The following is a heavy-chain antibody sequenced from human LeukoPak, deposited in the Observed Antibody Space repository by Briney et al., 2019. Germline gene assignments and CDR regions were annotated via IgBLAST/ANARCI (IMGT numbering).Heavy chain of an antibody. CDR2: VYHSGTT. CDR1: GGSISSSSYY. V-gene: IGHV4-39*07. D-gene: IGHD3-16*01. J-gene: IGHJ4*02. Sequence: PSETLSLTCTVSGGSISSSSYYWGWIRQPPGKGLQWIGSVYHSGTTFYNPSLKSRVTISVDTSKNQFSLKLSSVTAADTAVYYCARVGVMRYAFDYWGQGTLVTVSS. CDR3: ARVGVMRYAFDY.